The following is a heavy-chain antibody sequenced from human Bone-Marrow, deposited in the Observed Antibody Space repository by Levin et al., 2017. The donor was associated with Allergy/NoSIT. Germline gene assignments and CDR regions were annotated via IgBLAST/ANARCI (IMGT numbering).Heavy chain of an antibody. J-gene: IGHJ2*01. V-gene: IGHV4-61*02. CDR3: ARERSFDSGSVNSVKALRDWYFDV. Sequence: KPGGSLRLSCTVSGDSIYSGSYHWSWIRQPAGKRFEWIGRIHTSGTTNYSPSFRSRVTFSLDMSKNQFSVLLDSVTAGDTAVYFCARERSFDSGSVNSVKALRDWYFDVWGRGTLITVSS. CDR1: GDSIYSGSYH. CDR2: IHTSGTT. D-gene: IGHD3-10*01.